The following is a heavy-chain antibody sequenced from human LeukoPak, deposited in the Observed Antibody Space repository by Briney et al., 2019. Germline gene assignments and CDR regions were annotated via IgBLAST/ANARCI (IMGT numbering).Heavy chain of an antibody. Sequence: PGGSLRLSCAASGFNFNYYGMHWVRQAPGKGLEWAAFIQYDGSSKYYGDSVKGRFTVSRDNSENTLYLQMNTLRAEDTAVYYCAREDRSSWFGLSDYWGQGTLVTVSS. J-gene: IGHJ4*02. CDR3: AREDRSSWFGLSDY. V-gene: IGHV3-30*02. D-gene: IGHD6-13*01. CDR2: IQYDGSSK. CDR1: GFNFNYYG.